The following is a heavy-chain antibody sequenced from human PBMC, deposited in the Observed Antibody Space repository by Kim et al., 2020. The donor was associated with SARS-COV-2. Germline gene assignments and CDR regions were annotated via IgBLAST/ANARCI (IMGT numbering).Heavy chain of an antibody. CDR3: ARMITPFYGIDV. D-gene: IGHD3-16*01. CDR1: GGSIVSYY. CDR2: ISYTGNT. J-gene: IGHJ6*02. V-gene: IGHV4-59*08. Sequence: SETLSLTCNVSGGSIVSYYWNWIRQPPGKGLEWIWYISYTGNTNYNPALKSRVTISVDTSKNQFSLKVNSVTAADTAVYSCARMITPFYGIDVWGQGTTV.